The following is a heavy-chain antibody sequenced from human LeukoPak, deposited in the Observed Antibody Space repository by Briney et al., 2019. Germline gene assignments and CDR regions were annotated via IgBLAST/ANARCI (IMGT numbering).Heavy chain of an antibody. CDR2: IYYSGST. CDR1: GGSISSYY. Sequence: PSETLSLTCTVSGGSISSYYWSWIRQPPGKGLEWIGYIYYSGSTNYNPSLKSRVTISVDTSKNQFSLKLSSVTAADTAVYYCARGAPYYDFWSGPRNYYYYYMDVWGKGTTVTVSS. V-gene: IGHV4-59*01. CDR3: ARGAPYYDFWSGPRNYYYYYMDV. D-gene: IGHD3-3*01. J-gene: IGHJ6*03.